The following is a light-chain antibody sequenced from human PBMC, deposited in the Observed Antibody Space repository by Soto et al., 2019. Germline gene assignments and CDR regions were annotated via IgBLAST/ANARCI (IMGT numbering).Light chain of an antibody. J-gene: IGLJ1*01. V-gene: IGLV2-14*03. CDR3: NSYTSSSTYV. Sequence: GPTQPPFVSESNARSFTKSCTATSRDIGGFNYVSWYQQHPGKAPKLMIYDVTNRPSGVSYRFSGSKSGNTASLTISGLQAEDEADYYCNSYTSSSTYVFGTGTKVTV. CDR2: DVT. CDR1: SRDIGGFNY.